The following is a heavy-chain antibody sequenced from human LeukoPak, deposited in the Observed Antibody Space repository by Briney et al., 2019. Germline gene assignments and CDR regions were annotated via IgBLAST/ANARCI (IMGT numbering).Heavy chain of an antibody. Sequence: ASVTVSCKASGYTFIAYHMHWVRQAPGQGLEWMGRIHPSSGATNYAQRFQGRVTLTRDTSINTAYMELWGLRSDDTAVYYCARVSTTYYYGSGSYNCFDYWGQGTLVTVSS. J-gene: IGHJ4*02. CDR1: GYTFIAYH. V-gene: IGHV1-2*06. CDR2: IHPSSGAT. CDR3: ARVSTTYYYGSGSYNCFDY. D-gene: IGHD3-10*01.